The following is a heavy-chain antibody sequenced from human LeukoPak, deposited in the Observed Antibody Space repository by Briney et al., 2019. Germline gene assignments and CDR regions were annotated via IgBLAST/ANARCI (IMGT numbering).Heavy chain of an antibody. CDR3: AREGYSSSWYIDY. D-gene: IGHD6-13*01. CDR2: MNPNSGNT. V-gene: IGHV1-8*01. CDR1: GYTFTSSD. J-gene: IGHJ4*02. Sequence: ASVKVSCKASGYTFTSSDFNWVRQATGQGLEWMGWMNPNSGNTGYAQKFQGRVTMTRDTSISTAYMELSSLRSEDTAVYYCAREGYSSSWYIDYWGQGTLVTVSS.